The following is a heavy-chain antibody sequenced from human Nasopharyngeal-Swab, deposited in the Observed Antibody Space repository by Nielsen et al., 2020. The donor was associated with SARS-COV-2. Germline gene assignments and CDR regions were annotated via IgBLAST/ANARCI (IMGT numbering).Heavy chain of an antibody. CDR2: ISGTSSYI. D-gene: IGHD2/OR15-2a*01. Sequence: GESLKISCAASGFTFSSYEMNWVRQAPGKGLEWVSSISGTSSYIYYADSVKGRFTISRDNAKNSLYLQMNSLRAEDTAVYYCARGCSSTTCYVSGWGQGTLVTVSS. J-gene: IGHJ4*02. V-gene: IGHV3-21*01. CDR3: ARGCSSTTCYVSG. CDR1: GFTFSSYE.